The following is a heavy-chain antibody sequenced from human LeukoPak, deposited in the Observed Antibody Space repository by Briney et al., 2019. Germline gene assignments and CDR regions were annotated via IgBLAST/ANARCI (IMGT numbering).Heavy chain of an antibody. D-gene: IGHD1-1*01. Sequence: ASVKVSCKASGYTFTSYDINWVRQATGQGLEWMGWMNPNSGNTGYAQKFRGRVTITRNTSISIAYMELSSLRSEDTAVYYCARGLNWNGPYYYYMDVWGKGTTVTVSS. CDR2: MNPNSGNT. CDR3: ARGLNWNGPYYYYMDV. J-gene: IGHJ6*03. CDR1: GYTFTSYD. V-gene: IGHV1-8*03.